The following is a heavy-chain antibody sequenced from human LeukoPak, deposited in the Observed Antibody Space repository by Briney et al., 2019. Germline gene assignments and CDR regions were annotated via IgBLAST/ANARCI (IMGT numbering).Heavy chain of an antibody. CDR2: IYYSGST. CDR1: GGSISSYY. D-gene: IGHD3-10*01. CDR3: ARVYYYTPPLTDYYFDY. V-gene: IGHV4-59*01. J-gene: IGHJ4*02. Sequence: KPSETLSLTCTVYGGSISSYYWSWIRQPPGKGLEWIGYIYYSGSTNYNPSLKSRVTISVDTSKNQFSLKLSSVTAADTAVYYCARVYYYTPPLTDYYFDYWGQGTLVTVSS.